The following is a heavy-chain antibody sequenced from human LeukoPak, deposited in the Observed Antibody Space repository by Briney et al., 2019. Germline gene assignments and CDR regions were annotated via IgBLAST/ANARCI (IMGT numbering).Heavy chain of an antibody. V-gene: IGHV1-18*01. J-gene: IGHJ3*02. CDR3: ARSGGWAYGDYDGFIAFDI. CDR2: ISTYNGNT. D-gene: IGHD4-17*01. CDR1: VYTFTNTG. Sequence: ASVKVSCKAPVYTFTNTGISWGRHAPGQGLEWMGGISTYNGNTNYAQKLQGRVTMTTDTSTSTAYMELRSLRSDDTAVYYCARSGGWAYGDYDGFIAFDIWGQGTMVTVSS.